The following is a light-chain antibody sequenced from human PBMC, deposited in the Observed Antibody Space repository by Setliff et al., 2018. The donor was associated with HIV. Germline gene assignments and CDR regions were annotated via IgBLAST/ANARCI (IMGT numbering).Light chain of an antibody. CDR2: EVT. J-gene: IGLJ1*01. CDR3: SSYTSSSTPV. CDR1: SSDVGAYIY. V-gene: IGLV2-14*01. Sequence: QSVLTQPASVSGSPGQSTTISCTGTSSDVGAYIYVSWYQQHPGKAPKLMIYEVTHRPSGVSNRFSDSKSGNTAFLTISGLQPEDEADYYCSSYTSSSTPVFGTGTKVTVL.